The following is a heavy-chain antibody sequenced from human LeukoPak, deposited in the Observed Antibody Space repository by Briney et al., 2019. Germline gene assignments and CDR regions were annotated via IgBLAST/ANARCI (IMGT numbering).Heavy chain of an antibody. J-gene: IGHJ4*02. CDR3: VRRDSGWNYFDY. V-gene: IGHV4-59*08. Sequence: SETLSLTCAVSGGSINNHYWRWIRQPPGKGLQWIGDIYYKGKNNYNPSLKSRVTISLDTSKDHLSLKLTSVLAADTAIYYCVRRDSGWNYFDYWGQGILVTVSS. CDR1: GGSINNHY. D-gene: IGHD5-12*01. CDR2: IYYKGKN.